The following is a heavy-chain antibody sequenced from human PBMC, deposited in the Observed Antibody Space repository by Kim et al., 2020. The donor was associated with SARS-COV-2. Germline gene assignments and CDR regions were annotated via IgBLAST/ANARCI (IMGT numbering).Heavy chain of an antibody. CDR2: SNK. J-gene: IGHJ3*02. CDR3: AKEAYAFDI. D-gene: IGHD2-21*01. V-gene: IGHV3-30*02. Sequence: SNKYYADSVKGRFTISRDNSKNTLYLQMNSLRAEDTAVYYCAKEAYAFDIWGQGTMVTVSS.